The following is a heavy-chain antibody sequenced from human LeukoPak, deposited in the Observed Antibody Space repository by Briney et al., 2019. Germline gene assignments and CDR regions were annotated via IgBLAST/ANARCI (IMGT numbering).Heavy chain of an antibody. CDR3: ARFTTVAGLDY. D-gene: IGHD6-19*01. Sequence: GGSLRLSCAASGFTVSSNYMSWVRQAPGKGLEWVPVIYSGGSTYYADSVKGRFTVSRDNSKNTLYLQMNSLRAEDTAVYYCARFTTVAGLDYWGQGTLVTVSS. V-gene: IGHV3-53*01. CDR2: IYSGGST. J-gene: IGHJ4*02. CDR1: GFTVSSNY.